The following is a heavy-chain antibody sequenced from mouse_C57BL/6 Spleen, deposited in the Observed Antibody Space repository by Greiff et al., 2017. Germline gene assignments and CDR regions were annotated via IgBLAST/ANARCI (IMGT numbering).Heavy chain of an antibody. Sequence: VKLQQSGAELVKPGASVKISCKASGYAFSSYWMNWVKQRPGKGLEWIGQIYPGDGDTNYNGKFKGKATLTADKSSSTAYMQLSSLTSEDSAVYFCARRGYGSRDWYFDVWGTGTTVTVSS. D-gene: IGHD1-1*01. CDR3: ARRGYGSRDWYFDV. CDR1: GYAFSSYW. V-gene: IGHV1-80*01. CDR2: IYPGDGDT. J-gene: IGHJ1*03.